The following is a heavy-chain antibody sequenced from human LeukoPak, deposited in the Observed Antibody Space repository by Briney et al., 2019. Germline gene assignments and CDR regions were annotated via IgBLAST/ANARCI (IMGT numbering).Heavy chain of an antibody. D-gene: IGHD3-22*01. V-gene: IGHV4-59*01. J-gene: IGHJ4*02. CDR3: ARDRTYDSSGYPITAFDY. CDR1: GFTFSSYS. Sequence: PGGSLRLSCAASGFTFSSYSMNWIRQPPGKGLEWIGYIYYSGTTNYNPSLKSRVSMSVDTSKNQFSLKLSSVTAADTAVYYCARDRTYDSSGYPITAFDYWGQGTLVTVSS. CDR2: IYYSGTT.